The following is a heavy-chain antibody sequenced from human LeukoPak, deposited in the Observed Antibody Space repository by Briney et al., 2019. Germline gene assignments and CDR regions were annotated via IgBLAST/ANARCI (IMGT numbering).Heavy chain of an antibody. D-gene: IGHD4-17*01. CDR2: SYYSGST. J-gene: IGHJ6*03. Sequence: SETLSLTCTVSGGSISSSSYYWGWIRQPPGKGLEWIGSSYYSGSTYYNPSLKSRVTISVDTSKNQFSLKLSSVTAADTAVYYCARTTTGYYYYYMDVWGKGTTVTISS. V-gene: IGHV4-39*01. CDR3: ARTTTGYYYYYMDV. CDR1: GGSISSSSYY.